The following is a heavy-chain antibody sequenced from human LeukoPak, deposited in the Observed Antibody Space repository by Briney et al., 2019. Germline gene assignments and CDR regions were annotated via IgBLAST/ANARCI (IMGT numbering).Heavy chain of an antibody. V-gene: IGHV3-7*01. D-gene: IGHD2-2*01. Sequence: GGSLRLSCTASGFTFSDYWMTWVRQAPGKGLEWVANIKQDGSAKYYVDSVKGRFTISRDNAKNSLYLQMDSLRVEDTATYYCARWRGSTSERSDYWGQGTLVTVSS. CDR1: GFTFSDYW. CDR2: IKQDGSAK. J-gene: IGHJ4*02. CDR3: ARWRGSTSERSDY.